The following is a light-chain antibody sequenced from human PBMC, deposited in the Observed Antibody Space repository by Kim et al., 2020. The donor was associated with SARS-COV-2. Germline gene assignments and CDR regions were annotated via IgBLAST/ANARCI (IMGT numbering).Light chain of an antibody. J-gene: IGKJ2*01. CDR2: GAS. V-gene: IGKV3-15*01. Sequence: VAPGGRTTLSCRASQSIYSNLAWYQQKPGQAPRLLIYGASTRATGVPARFSGSGSGTEFTLTISSLQSEDFAIYYCQQYHNWPPYTFGQGTKLEI. CDR1: QSIYSN. CDR3: QQYHNWPPYT.